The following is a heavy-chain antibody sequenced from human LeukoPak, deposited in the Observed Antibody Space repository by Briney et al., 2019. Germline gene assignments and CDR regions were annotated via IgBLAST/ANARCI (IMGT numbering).Heavy chain of an antibody. CDR3: ARGTELITFDY. Sequence: ASVKVSCKASGYTFTGYHIHWVRQAPGQGLEWMGQINPHSGGTNYAQKFQGRVTMTRDTSISTGYMELSRLRSDDTAVYYCARGTELITFDYWGQGTLVTVSS. J-gene: IGHJ4*02. CDR1: GYTFTGYH. D-gene: IGHD1-1*01. V-gene: IGHV1-2*06. CDR2: INPHSGGT.